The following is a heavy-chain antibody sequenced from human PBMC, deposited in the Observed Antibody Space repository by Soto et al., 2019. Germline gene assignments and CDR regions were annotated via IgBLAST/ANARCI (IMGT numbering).Heavy chain of an antibody. Sequence: SETLSLTCTVSGDSISSNIYYWGWIRQPPGKGLEWIGNIYYSGSTNYNPSLKSRVTISVDTSKNQFSLKLSSVTAADTAVYYCARGRVAVAGRGWFDPWGQGTLVTVSS. CDR3: ARGRVAVAGRGWFDP. CDR2: IYYSGST. V-gene: IGHV4-61*05. D-gene: IGHD6-19*01. CDR1: GDSISSNIYY. J-gene: IGHJ5*02.